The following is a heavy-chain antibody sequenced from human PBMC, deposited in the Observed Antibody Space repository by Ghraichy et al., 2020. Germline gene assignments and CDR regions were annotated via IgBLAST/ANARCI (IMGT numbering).Heavy chain of an antibody. CDR3: ARAPRRSITMVRGDLYFDY. CDR2: INSDGSST. V-gene: IGHV3-74*01. CDR1: GFTFSSYW. Sequence: GRSLRLSCAASGFTFSSYWMHWVRQAPGKGLVWVSRINSDGSSTSYADSVKGRFTISRDNAKNTLYLQMNSLRAEDTAVYYCARAPRRSITMVRGDLYFDYWGQGTLVTVSS. J-gene: IGHJ4*02. D-gene: IGHD3-10*01.